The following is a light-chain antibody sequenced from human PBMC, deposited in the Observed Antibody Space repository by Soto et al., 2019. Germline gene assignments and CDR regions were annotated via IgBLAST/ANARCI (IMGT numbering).Light chain of an antibody. Sequence: EIVMTQSPATLSVSPGERATLSCRATQSVSGRLAWYQQKPGQAPRILIYGASTRATGVPARFSGSGSGTEFTLTISSLQSEDFAVYYCQQYNNWPQTFGQGTKVDIK. J-gene: IGKJ1*01. CDR2: GAS. CDR1: QSVSGR. V-gene: IGKV3-15*01. CDR3: QQYNNWPQT.